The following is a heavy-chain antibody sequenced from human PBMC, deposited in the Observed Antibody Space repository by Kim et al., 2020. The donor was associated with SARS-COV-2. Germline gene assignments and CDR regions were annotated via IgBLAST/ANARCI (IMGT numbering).Heavy chain of an antibody. J-gene: IGHJ4*01. V-gene: IGHV3-33*05. D-gene: IGHD6-13*01. CDR1: GFTFSSYG. Sequence: GGSLRLSCAASGFTFSSYGMPWVRQAPGKGLEWVAVLSYDGSNTYYADSVKGRFTISRDNSKNTLYLQMNSLRAEDTAVYYCARESIAAAGNLGDFDYWGHGTLVTVSS. CDR2: LSYDGSNT. CDR3: ARESIAAAGNLGDFDY.